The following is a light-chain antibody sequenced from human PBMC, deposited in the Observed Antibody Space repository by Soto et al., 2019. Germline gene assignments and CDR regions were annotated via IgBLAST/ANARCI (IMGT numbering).Light chain of an antibody. Sequence: EIVLTQSPGSRSLSPGERATLSCRASQSVDSSFFAWYQQKPGQAPRLLIYGASNRATGIPDRFSGRGSGTDFTLTITGLEPEDFAVYYCQQYVSSVTFGQGTKVEIK. J-gene: IGKJ1*01. CDR1: QSVDSSF. CDR2: GAS. V-gene: IGKV3-20*01. CDR3: QQYVSSVT.